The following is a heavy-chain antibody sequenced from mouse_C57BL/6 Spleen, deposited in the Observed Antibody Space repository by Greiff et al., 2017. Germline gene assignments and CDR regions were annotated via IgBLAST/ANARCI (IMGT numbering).Heavy chain of an antibody. CDR1: GFSLTSYG. CDR3: ARKDDYDWFAY. CDR2: IWSGGST. Sequence: VQLQQSGPGLVQPSQSLSITCTVSGFSLTSYGVHWVRPSPGKGLEWLGVIWSGGSTDYNAAFISRLSISKDNSKSQVFFKMNSLQADDTAIYYCARKDDYDWFAYWGQGTLVTVSA. J-gene: IGHJ3*01. D-gene: IGHD2-4*01. V-gene: IGHV2-2*01.